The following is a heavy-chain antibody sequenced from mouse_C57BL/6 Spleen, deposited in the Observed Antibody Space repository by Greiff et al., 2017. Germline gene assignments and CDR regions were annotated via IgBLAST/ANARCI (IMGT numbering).Heavy chain of an antibody. J-gene: IGHJ4*01. CDR1: GYTFTSYG. Sequence: QVQLQQSGAELARPGASVKLSCKASGYTFTSYGISWVKQRTGQGLEWIGEIYPRSGNTYYNEKFKGKATLTADKSSSTAYMELRSLTSEDSAVYFCGWGGDLYAMDYWGQGTSVTVSS. CDR2: IYPRSGNT. V-gene: IGHV1-81*01. CDR3: GWGGDLYAMDY. D-gene: IGHD3-3*01.